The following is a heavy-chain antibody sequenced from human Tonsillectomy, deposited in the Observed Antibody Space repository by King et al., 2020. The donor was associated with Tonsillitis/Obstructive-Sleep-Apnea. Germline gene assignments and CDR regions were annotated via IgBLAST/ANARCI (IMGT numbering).Heavy chain of an antibody. CDR2: ISSSSSYI. CDR3: ARFNSGSYDRGD. CDR1: GFTFSSYS. J-gene: IGHJ4*02. D-gene: IGHD1-26*01. V-gene: IGHV3-21*01. Sequence: VQLVESGGGLVKPGGSLRLSCAASGFTFSSYSMNWVRQAPGKGLEWVSSISSSSSYIYYADSVKGRFTISRDNAKNSLHLQMNSLRAEDTAVYYCARFNSGSYDRGDWGQGTLVTVSS.